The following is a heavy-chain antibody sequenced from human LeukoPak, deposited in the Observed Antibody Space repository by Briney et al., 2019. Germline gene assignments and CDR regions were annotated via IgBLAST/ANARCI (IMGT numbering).Heavy chain of an antibody. D-gene: IGHD5-18*01. CDR1: GFTVSSNY. J-gene: IGHJ6*02. CDR3: AREVGTAMVRSGYYYYGMDV. V-gene: IGHV3-66*01. CDR2: IYSGGST. Sequence: SGGSLRLSCAASGFTVSSNYMSWVRQAPGKGLEWVSVIYSGGSTYYADSVKGRFTISRDNSKNTLYLQMNSLRAEDTAVYYCAREVGTAMVRSGYYYYGMDVWGQGTTVTVSS.